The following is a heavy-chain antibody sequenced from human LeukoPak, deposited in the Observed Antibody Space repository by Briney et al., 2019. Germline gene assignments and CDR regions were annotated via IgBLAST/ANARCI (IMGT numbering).Heavy chain of an antibody. CDR2: IYYSGST. CDR1: GGSLSGYY. J-gene: IGHJ5*02. D-gene: IGHD3-3*01. CDR3: ASSTDYDFWSGSPHWFDP. Sequence: SETLSLTCAVYGGSLSGYYWSWIRQPPGKGLEWIGYIYYSGSTNYNPSLKSRVTISVDTSKNQFSLKLSSVTAADTAVYYCASSTDYDFWSGSPHWFDPWGQGTLVTVSS. V-gene: IGHV4-59*01.